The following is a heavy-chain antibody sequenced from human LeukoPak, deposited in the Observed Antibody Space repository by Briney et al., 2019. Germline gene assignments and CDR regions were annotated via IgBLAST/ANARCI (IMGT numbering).Heavy chain of an antibody. V-gene: IGHV3-74*01. J-gene: IGHJ4*02. CDR2: IKSDG. D-gene: IGHD6-13*01. Sequence: PGGSLRLSCAASGFTFSSYWMHWVRQAPGKGLVWVSRIKSDGSYADSVKGRFTISRDNAKNTLYLQMNSLRAEDTAVYYCARARGIAAAELDYWGQGTLVTVSS. CDR3: ARARGIAAAELDY. CDR1: GFTFSSYW.